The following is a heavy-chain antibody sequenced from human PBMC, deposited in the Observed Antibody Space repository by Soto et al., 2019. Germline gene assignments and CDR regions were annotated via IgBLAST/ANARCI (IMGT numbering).Heavy chain of an antibody. Sequence: QLLLQESASGPVKPSQTLSLTCAVSGASVSSAGSSWTWTRQSPGKGLEGIGYIVNTGSRYQSATTTYNPCLARRGTIAVDKAGLRVSLRLTSAAAAVTAVYFCARGRDWFDTWGQGTLVTVSS. J-gene: IGHJ5*02. CDR3: ARGRDWFDT. V-gene: IGHV4-30-2*06. CDR2: IVNTGSRYQSATT. D-gene: IGHD1-26*01. CDR1: GASVSSAGSS.